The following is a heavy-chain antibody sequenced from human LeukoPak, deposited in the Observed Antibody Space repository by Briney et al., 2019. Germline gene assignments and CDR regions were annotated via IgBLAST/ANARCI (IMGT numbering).Heavy chain of an antibody. CDR1: GFTFSSYS. V-gene: IGHV3-21*01. J-gene: IGHJ4*02. CDR2: ISSSSSYI. D-gene: IGHD3-3*01. Sequence: GGSLRLSCAASGFTFSSYSMNWVRQAPGKGLEWVSSISSSSSYIYYADSVKGRFTISRDNSKNTLYLQMNSLRAEDTAVYYCARGYDFWSGYYSGYYFDYWGQGTLVTVSS. CDR3: ARGYDFWSGYYSGYYFDY.